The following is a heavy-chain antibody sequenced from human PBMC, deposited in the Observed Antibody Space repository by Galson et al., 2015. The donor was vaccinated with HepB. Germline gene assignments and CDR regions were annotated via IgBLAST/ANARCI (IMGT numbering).Heavy chain of an antibody. CDR1: GFTFSNYW. V-gene: IGHV3-7*01. D-gene: IGHD3-10*01. CDR3: ARRRNLGGSGRPKKEWYFDY. Sequence: SLRLSCAASGFTFSNYWMSWVRQTPGKGLEWVANIKQDGSQKYYVDSVKGRFTISRDNAKNSLYLQMNSLRAEDTAVYYCARRRNLGGSGRPKKEWYFDYWGQGTLVTVSS. CDR2: IKQDGSQK. J-gene: IGHJ4*02.